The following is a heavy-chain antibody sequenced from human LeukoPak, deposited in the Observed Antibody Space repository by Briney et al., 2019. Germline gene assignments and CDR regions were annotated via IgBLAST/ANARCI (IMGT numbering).Heavy chain of an antibody. V-gene: IGHV3-30*18. CDR1: GFTFSSYG. CDR3: AKDLANYYYYGMDV. J-gene: IGHJ6*02. CDR2: ISYDGSNK. Sequence: GGSLRLSCAASGFTFSSYGMHWVRQAPGKGLEWVAVISYDGSNKYYADSVKGRSTISRDNSKNTLYLQMNSLRAEDTAVYYCAKDLANYYYYGMDVWGQGTTVTVSS. D-gene: IGHD5-12*01.